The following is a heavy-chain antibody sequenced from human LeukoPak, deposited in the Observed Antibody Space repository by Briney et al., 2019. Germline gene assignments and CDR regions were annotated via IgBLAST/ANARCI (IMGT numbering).Heavy chain of an antibody. J-gene: IGHJ4*02. V-gene: IGHV3-23*01. CDR1: AFTFSSSA. D-gene: IGHD6-19*01. Sequence: GGSLRLSCAASAFTFSSSAMGWVRQAPGKGLEWVSAISGRGHRTFYADSVKGRFTISRDNSKSTLYLQMDSLRAEDTAVYYCAKDLKSSGWDFDYWGQGTLVTVSS. CDR3: AKDLKSSGWDFDY. CDR2: ISGRGHRT.